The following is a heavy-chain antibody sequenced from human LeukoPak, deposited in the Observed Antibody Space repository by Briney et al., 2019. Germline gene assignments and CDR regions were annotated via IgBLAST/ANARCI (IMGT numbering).Heavy chain of an antibody. D-gene: IGHD3-10*01. Sequence: PGGSLRLSCAASGFTFSSYAMHWVRQAPGKGLEWVAVISYDGSNKYYADSVKGRFTISRDNSKNTLYLQMNSLRAEDTAVYYCARDLRGGSGSYAGGYFDYWGQGTLVTVSS. V-gene: IGHV3-30*14. CDR1: GFTFSSYA. J-gene: IGHJ4*02. CDR3: ARDLRGGSGSYAGGYFDY. CDR2: ISYDGSNK.